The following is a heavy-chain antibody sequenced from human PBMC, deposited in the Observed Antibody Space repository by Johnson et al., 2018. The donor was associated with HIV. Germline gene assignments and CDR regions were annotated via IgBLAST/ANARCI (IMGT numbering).Heavy chain of an antibody. J-gene: IGHJ3*02. Sequence: VQLVESGGGLVQPGGSLRLSCAASRFTVSGHYMTWVRQAPGKGLEWVSAVYSAGHTYYADSVKGRFTISRDNSKNSLFLQMNRLRVEDTAVYYCARSGGYPNAFDIWGQGAMVTVSS. CDR2: VYSAGHT. CDR3: ARSGGYPNAFDI. D-gene: IGHD6-13*01. CDR1: RFTVSGHY. V-gene: IGHV3-66*01.